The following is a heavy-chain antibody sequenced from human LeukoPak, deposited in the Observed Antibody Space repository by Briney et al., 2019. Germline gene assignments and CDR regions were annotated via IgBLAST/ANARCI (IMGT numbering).Heavy chain of an antibody. CDR2: ISRRGGTT. Sequence: PGGSLRLSCAASGFTLSNYGMRWVRQAPGKGLEWVSGISRRGGTTYYADSVKGRFTISRDNSKNTLYLQMDSLRAEDTAVYYCAKDLQLIPLAYWGQGTLVTVSP. CDR3: AKDLQLIPLAY. D-gene: IGHD3-16*01. J-gene: IGHJ4*02. CDR1: GFTLSNYG. V-gene: IGHV3-23*01.